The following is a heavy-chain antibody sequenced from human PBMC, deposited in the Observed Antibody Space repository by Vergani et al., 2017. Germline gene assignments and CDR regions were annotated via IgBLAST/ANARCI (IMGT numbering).Heavy chain of an antibody. CDR1: GFTFSSYA. Sequence: EVQLLESGGNLIQPGGSLRLSCGASGFTFSSYAMTWVRLAPGKGLQWVSAISGSGGNAFYTDSVKGRFTISRDNSKDTLYLQMNSLRVEDTAVYYCASGLGPVVVPAAIGVGPLYYYYYYMDVWGKGTTVTVSS. J-gene: IGHJ6*03. CDR2: ISGSGGNA. V-gene: IGHV3-23*01. D-gene: IGHD2-2*02. CDR3: ASGLGPVVVPAAIGVGPLYYYYYYMDV.